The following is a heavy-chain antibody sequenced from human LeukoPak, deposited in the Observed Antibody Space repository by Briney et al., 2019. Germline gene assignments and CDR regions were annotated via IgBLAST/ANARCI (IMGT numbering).Heavy chain of an antibody. CDR2: INSDGSGT. CDR1: GFTFSSYW. D-gene: IGHD3-3*01. J-gene: IGHJ4*02. Sequence: PGGSLRLSCAASGFTFSSYWMHWVRQAPGKGLVWVSRINSDGSGTSYADSVKGRFTISRDNAKNTLYLQMNSLRAEDTAVYYCARDHGVGYFDHWGQGTLVTVSS. V-gene: IGHV3-74*01. CDR3: ARDHGVGYFDH.